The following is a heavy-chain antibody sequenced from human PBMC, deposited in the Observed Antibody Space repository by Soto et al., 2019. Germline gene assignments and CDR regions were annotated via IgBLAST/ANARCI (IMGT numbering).Heavy chain of an antibody. J-gene: IGHJ3*02. CDR1: GFTVSSNY. CDR3: ARLSGSYPNDAFDI. D-gene: IGHD1-26*01. CDR2: IYSGGST. V-gene: IGHV3-53*02. Sequence: EVQLVETGGGLIQPGGSLRLSCAASGFTVSSNYMSSVRQAPGKGLEWVSVIYSGGSTYYADSVRGRFTLYRDNSKNTLYLQMNSLSAEDTAVYYCARLSGSYPNDAFDIWGQGTMVTVSS.